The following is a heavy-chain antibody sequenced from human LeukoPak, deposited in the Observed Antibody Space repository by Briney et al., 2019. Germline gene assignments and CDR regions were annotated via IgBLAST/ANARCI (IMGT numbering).Heavy chain of an antibody. J-gene: IGHJ4*02. V-gene: IGHV3-33*01. CDR2: IWYDGSNK. CDR3: ARDLYTVTLDY. CDR1: GFTFSSYG. D-gene: IGHD4-17*01. Sequence: GGSLRLSCAASGFTFSSYGMHWVRQAPGKGLEWVAVIWYDGSNKYYADSVKGRFTISRDNSKNTLYLQMNSLRAEDTAVYYCARDLYTVTLDYWGQGTLVTVS.